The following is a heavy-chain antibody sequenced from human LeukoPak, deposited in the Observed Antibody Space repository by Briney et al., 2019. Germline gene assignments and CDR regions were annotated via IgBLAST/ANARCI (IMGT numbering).Heavy chain of an antibody. Sequence: ASVKVSCKAFGYTFTGYYMHWVRQAPGQGLEWMGWISAYNGNTNYAQKLQGRVTMTTDTSTSTAYMELRSLRSDDTAVYYCAKGGGYSYNIMGNWFDPWGQGTLVTVSS. CDR2: ISAYNGNT. V-gene: IGHV1-18*04. J-gene: IGHJ5*02. CDR3: AKGGGYSYNIMGNWFDP. CDR1: GYTFTGYY. D-gene: IGHD5-18*01.